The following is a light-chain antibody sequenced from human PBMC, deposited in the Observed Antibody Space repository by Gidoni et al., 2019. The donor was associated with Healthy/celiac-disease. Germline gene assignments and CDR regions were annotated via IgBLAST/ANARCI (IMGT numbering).Light chain of an antibody. CDR2: GAS. V-gene: IGKV3-20*01. J-gene: IGKJ4*01. Sequence: EIVLTKSPGTLSLSPGERATLSCRASQSVSSSYLAWYQHKPGQAPRLLIYGASSRATGIPDRFSGSGSGTDFTLTISRLEPEDFAVYYCQQYGSSPLTFGGGTKVEIK. CDR1: QSVSSSY. CDR3: QQYGSSPLT.